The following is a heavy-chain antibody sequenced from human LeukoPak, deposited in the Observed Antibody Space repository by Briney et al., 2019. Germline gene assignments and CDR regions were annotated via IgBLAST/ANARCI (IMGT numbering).Heavy chain of an antibody. CDR2: INHSGST. V-gene: IGHV4-34*01. J-gene: IGHJ4*02. D-gene: IGHD5-12*01. CDR1: GGSFSGYY. Sequence: SETLSLTCAVYGGSFSGYYWSWIRQPPGKGLEWIGEINHSGSTNYNPSLKSRVTISVDTSKNQFSLKLSSVTAADTAVYYCARTGSGYPLDYWGQGTLVTVSS. CDR3: ARTGSGYPLDY.